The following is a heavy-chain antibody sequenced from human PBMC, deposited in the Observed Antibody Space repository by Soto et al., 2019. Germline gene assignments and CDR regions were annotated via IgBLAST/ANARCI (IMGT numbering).Heavy chain of an antibody. CDR3: ARDRRMITFGGVIVPAFDI. CDR1: GFTFSSYS. D-gene: IGHD3-16*02. V-gene: IGHV3-21*01. CDR2: ISSSSSYI. J-gene: IGHJ3*02. Sequence: EVQLVESGGGLVKPGGSLRLSCAASGFTFSSYSMNWVRQAPGKGLEWVSSISSSSSYIYYADSVKGRFTSSRDNAKNHRYLQKNSLRAEDTAVYYCARDRRMITFGGVIVPAFDIWGQGTTVTVSS.